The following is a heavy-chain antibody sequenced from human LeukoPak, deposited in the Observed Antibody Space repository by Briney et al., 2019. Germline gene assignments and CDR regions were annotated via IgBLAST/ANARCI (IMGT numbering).Heavy chain of an antibody. CDR3: AKGAFYGLNAFDI. Sequence: GGSLRLSCAASGFTFSSYGMHWVRQAPGKGVEWVAVISYDGSNKYYADSVKGRFTISRDNSKNTLYLQMNSLRAEDTAVYYCAKGAFYGLNAFDIWGQGTMVTVSS. J-gene: IGHJ3*02. D-gene: IGHD2/OR15-2a*01. V-gene: IGHV3-30*18. CDR2: ISYDGSNK. CDR1: GFTFSSYG.